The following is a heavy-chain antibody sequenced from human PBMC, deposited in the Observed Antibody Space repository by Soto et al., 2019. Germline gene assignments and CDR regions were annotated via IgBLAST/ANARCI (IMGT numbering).Heavy chain of an antibody. CDR3: ARGASDWNYEVY. D-gene: IGHD1-7*01. Sequence: SVKVSCKASGYTFTNYDINWVRQATGQGLEWMGWMNPNSGNTGYAQKFQGRVIMTRNTSIRTAYMELSSLRSEDTAVYYCARGASDWNYEVYWGQVTLVTVS. J-gene: IGHJ4*02. V-gene: IGHV1-8*01. CDR2: MNPNSGNT. CDR1: GYTFTNYD.